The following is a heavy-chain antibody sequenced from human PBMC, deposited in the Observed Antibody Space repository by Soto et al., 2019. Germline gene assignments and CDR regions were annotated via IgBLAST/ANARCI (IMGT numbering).Heavy chain of an antibody. CDR3: ALRYCSRTTCPPLNSYFYLDV. V-gene: IGHV3-23*01. J-gene: IGHJ6*04. D-gene: IGHD2-2*01. CDR1: GFTFSNYA. Sequence: GGSLRLSCAASGFTFSNYAMTWVRQAPGKGLEWVSGISGSGGTTFYAGSLKGRFVISRDNSKNTLYLQMNSLRAEDTAVYYCALRYCSRTTCPPLNSYFYLDVWGKGTTVTVSS. CDR2: ISGSGGTT.